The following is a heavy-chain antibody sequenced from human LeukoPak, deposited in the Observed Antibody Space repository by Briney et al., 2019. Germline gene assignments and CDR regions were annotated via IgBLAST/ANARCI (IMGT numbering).Heavy chain of an antibody. Sequence: GGSLRLSCAASGFTFSSYAMHWVRQAPGKGLEYVSAISSNGGSTYYANSVKGRFTISRDNSKNTLYLQMGSLRAEDMAVYYCARDSGCDEPMYYFDYWGQGTLSTVSS. V-gene: IGHV3-64*01. J-gene: IGHJ4*02. CDR1: GFTFSSYA. CDR2: ISSNGGST. D-gene: IGHD5-12*01. CDR3: ARDSGCDEPMYYFDY.